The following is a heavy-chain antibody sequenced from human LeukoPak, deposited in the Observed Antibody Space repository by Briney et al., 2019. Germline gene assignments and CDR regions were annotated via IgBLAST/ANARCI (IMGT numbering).Heavy chain of an antibody. CDR1: GFTFDDYG. CDR2: INWNGGST. CDR3: ARGVVYPAWSGPHWSDY. Sequence: PGGSLRLSCAASGFTFDDYGMSWVRQAPGKGLEWVSGINWNGGSTGYADSVKGRFTISRDNAKNSLYLQMNSLRAEDTALYYCARGVVYPAWSGPHWSDYWGQGALVTVSS. V-gene: IGHV3-20*04. D-gene: IGHD3-3*01. J-gene: IGHJ4*02.